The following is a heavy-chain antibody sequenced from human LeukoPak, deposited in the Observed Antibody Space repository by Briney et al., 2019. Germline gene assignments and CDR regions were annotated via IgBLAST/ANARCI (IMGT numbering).Heavy chain of an antibody. J-gene: IGHJ6*02. CDR1: GFTFSSYA. D-gene: IGHD2-2*03. V-gene: IGHV3-23*01. CDR2: ISGSGTST. Sequence: GGSLRLSCAASGFTFSSYAMNWVRQAPGKGLEWVSSISGSGTSTYYADSVKGRFTISRDNSKNTLYLQMNSLRAEDTAVYYCAKDGYCSSTSCHDYYYYGMDVWGQGTTVTVSS. CDR3: AKDGYCSSTSCHDYYYYGMDV.